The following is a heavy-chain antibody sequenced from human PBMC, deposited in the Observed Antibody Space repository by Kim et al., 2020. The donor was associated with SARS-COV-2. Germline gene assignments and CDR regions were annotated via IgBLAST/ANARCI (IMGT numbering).Heavy chain of an antibody. V-gene: IGHV4-30-4*01. CDR3: ARGSQYYYPGEPDY. CDR1: GGSISSGDYY. J-gene: IGHJ4*02. Sequence: SETLSLTCTVSGGSISSGDYYWSWIRQPPGKGLEWIGYIYYSGSTYYNPSLKSRVTISVDTSKNQFSLKLSSVTAADTAVYYCARGSQYYYPGEPDYWGQGTLVTVSS. D-gene: IGHD3-10*01. CDR2: IYYSGST.